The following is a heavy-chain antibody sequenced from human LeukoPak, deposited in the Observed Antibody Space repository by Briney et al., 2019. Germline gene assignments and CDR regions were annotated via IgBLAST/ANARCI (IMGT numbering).Heavy chain of an antibody. D-gene: IGHD1-26*01. Sequence: SETLSLTCTVSGASISSSTYYWGWIRQSPGKGLEWIGSVNYAVNTYYNPSLKSRVTISADTSKNQFTLKMNFVTAADTALYSSPRQLGTYSASSLDYWGQGSLVTVSS. CDR3: PRQLGTYSASSLDY. J-gene: IGHJ4*02. CDR2: VNYAVNT. CDR1: GASISSSTYY. V-gene: IGHV4-39*01.